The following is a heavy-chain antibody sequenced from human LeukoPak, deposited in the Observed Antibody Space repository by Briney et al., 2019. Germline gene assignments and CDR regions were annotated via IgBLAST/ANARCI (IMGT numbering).Heavy chain of an antibody. CDR2: ISWNSGSI. V-gene: IGHV3-9*01. CDR1: GFTFDDYA. Sequence: PGGSLRLSCAASGFTFDDYAMHWVRQAPGKGLEWVSGISWNSGSIGYADSVKGRFTISRDNAKNSLYLQMNSLRAEDTALYYCTMSRGTDAFDIWGQGTMVTVSS. CDR3: TMSRGTDAFDI. D-gene: IGHD1-14*01. J-gene: IGHJ3*02.